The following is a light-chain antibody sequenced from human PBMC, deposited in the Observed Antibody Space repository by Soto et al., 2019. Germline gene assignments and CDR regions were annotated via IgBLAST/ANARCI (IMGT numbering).Light chain of an antibody. J-gene: IGLJ2*01. V-gene: IGLV2-14*01. CDR1: SSDVGGYNY. CDR2: DVS. Sequence: QSVLTQPASVSGSPGQSITISCTGTSSDVGGYNYVSWYQQHPGKAPKLMIYDVSNRPSGVSNRFSGSKSGNTASLTISGLQAEDEADYYCSSYTSSHVVFGGGTKLTVL. CDR3: SSYTSSHVV.